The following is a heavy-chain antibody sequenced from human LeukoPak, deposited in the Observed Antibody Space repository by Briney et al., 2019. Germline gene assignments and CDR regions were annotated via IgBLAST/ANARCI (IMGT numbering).Heavy chain of an antibody. J-gene: IGHJ4*02. CDR3: ARARGYSYGYAFDY. CDR1: GASISTNSYY. Sequence: PSETLSLTCTVSGASISTNSYYWSWIRQSPGKGLEWIGEINHSGSTNYNPSLKSRVTISVDTSKNQFSLKLSSVTAADTAVYYCARARGYSYGYAFDYWGQGTLVTVSS. D-gene: IGHD5-18*01. V-gene: IGHV4-39*07. CDR2: INHSGST.